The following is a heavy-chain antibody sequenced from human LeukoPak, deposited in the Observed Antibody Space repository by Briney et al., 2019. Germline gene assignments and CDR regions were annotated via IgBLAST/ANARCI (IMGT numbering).Heavy chain of an antibody. CDR1: GFTVSSND. D-gene: IGHD3-22*01. J-gene: IGHJ4*02. V-gene: IGHV3-53*01. Sequence: GGSLRLSCAASGFTVSSNDMSWVRQAPGKGLEWVSVIYSGGRAFYADSVKGRFTISRDNSKNTLYLQMNSLRAEDTAVYYCAIYDSSGYYNYWGQGTLVTVSS. CDR2: IYSGGRA. CDR3: AIYDSSGYYNY.